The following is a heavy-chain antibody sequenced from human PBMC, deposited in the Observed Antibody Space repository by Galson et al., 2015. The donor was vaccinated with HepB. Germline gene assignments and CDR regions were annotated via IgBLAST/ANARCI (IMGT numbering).Heavy chain of an antibody. CDR2: IKGNTDGGTT. D-gene: IGHD2-15*01. CDR3: TAGQGGRGSVGY. CDR1: GFSFSNAW. V-gene: IGHV3-15*01. Sequence: SLRLSCAASGFSFSNAWMNWVRQAPGKGLEWVGRIKGNTDGGTTDYATPVKGRFTISRDDSKNTLYLQMNSLKTEDTAVYYCTAGQGGRGSVGYWGQGTLVTVSS. J-gene: IGHJ4*02.